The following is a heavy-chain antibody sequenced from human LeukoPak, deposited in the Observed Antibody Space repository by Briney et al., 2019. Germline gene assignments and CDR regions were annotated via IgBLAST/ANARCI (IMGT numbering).Heavy chain of an antibody. CDR1: GFTFSSYA. J-gene: IGHJ4*02. CDR2: ITGSSAST. CDR3: AKPYYYGSRSYMDY. D-gene: IGHD3-10*01. V-gene: IGHV3-23*01. Sequence: GGSLRLSCAASGFTFSSYAMSWVRQAPGKGLEWVSSITGSSASTYYADSVKGRFTISRDNSKNMLYLQMNSLRAEDTAVYYCAKPYYYGSRSYMDYWGQGTWSPSPQ.